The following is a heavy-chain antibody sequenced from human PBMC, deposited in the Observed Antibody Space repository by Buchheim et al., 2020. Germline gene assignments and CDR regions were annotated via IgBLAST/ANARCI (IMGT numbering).Heavy chain of an antibody. V-gene: IGHV3-23*01. CDR1: GFTFSSYA. CDR2: ISGSGGSK. D-gene: IGHD6-19*01. Sequence: EVQLLESGGGLVQPGGSLRLSCAASGFTFSSYAMSWVRQAPGKGLEWVAAISGSGGSKYYADSVKGRFTISRDNSKNTLYLQMNSRRAEDTAVYYCAKIAIAVAGTAPGFFDYWGQGTL. J-gene: IGHJ4*02. CDR3: AKIAIAVAGTAPGFFDY.